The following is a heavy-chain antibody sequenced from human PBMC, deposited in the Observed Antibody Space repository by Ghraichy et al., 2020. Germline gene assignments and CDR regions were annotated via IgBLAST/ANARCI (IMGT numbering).Heavy chain of an antibody. J-gene: IGHJ6*02. CDR2: IIPIFGTA. V-gene: IGHV1-69*13. CDR1: GGTFSSYA. CDR3: ATKGPYYDFWSGSPPTPPLYYYYGMDV. Sequence: SVKVSCKASGGTFSSYAISWVRQAPGQGLEWMGGIIPIFGTANYAQKFQGRVTITADESTSTAYMELSSLRSEDTAVYYCATKGPYYDFWSGSPPTPPLYYYYGMDVWGQGTTVTVSS. D-gene: IGHD3-3*01.